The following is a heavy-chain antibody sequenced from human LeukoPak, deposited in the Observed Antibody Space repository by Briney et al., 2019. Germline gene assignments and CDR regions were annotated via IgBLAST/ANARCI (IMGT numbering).Heavy chain of an antibody. CDR3: AKEYVLCDFWSGPFDY. D-gene: IGHD3-3*01. CDR2: ISGSGGST. CDR1: GFTFSSYA. Sequence: GGSLRLSCAASGFTFSSYAMSWVRQAPGKGLEWVSAISGSGGSTYYADSVKGRFTISRDNSKNTLYLQMNSLRAEDTAVYYCAKEYVLCDFWSGPFDYWGQGTLVTVSS. V-gene: IGHV3-23*01. J-gene: IGHJ4*02.